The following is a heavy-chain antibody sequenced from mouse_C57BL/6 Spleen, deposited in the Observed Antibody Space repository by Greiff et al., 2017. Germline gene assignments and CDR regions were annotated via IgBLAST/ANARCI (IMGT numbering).Heavy chain of an antibody. V-gene: IGHV1-82*01. J-gene: IGHJ2*01. CDR2: IYPGDGDT. Sequence: VQLQQSGPELVKPGASVKISCKASGYAFSSSWMNWVKQRPGTGLEWIGRIYPGDGDTNYNGKFKGKATLTADKSSSTAYMQLSSLTSEDSAVYFCARTIGDYWGQGTTLTVSS. CDR1: GYAFSSSW. CDR3: ARTIGDY.